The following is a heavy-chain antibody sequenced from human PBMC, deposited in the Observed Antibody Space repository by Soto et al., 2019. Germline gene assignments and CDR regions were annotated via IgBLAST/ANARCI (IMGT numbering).Heavy chain of an antibody. V-gene: IGHV1-2*02. Sequence: QVQLVQSGAEVKKPGASVKVSCKASGYTFTGYYMHWVRQAPGQGLEWMGWINPNSGGTNYAQKFQGRVTMTRDTSISTAYMELSRLRSDDTAVYYCARDLLSGSGWSLFGWERSDRWFDPWGQGTLVTVSS. CDR1: GYTFTGYY. D-gene: IGHD6-19*01. CDR2: INPNSGGT. CDR3: ARDLLSGSGWSLFGWERSDRWFDP. J-gene: IGHJ5*02.